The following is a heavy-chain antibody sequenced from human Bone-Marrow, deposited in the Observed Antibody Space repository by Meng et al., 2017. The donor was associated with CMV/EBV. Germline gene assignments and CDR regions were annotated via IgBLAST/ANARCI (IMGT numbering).Heavy chain of an antibody. D-gene: IGHD3-16*02. J-gene: IGHJ6*02. CDR3: ARGPGGYPLLYYYYGMDV. CDR2: IYYSGST. CDR1: GGSISSYY. V-gene: IGHV4-59*01. Sequence: SETLSLTCTVSGGSISSYYWSWIRRPPGKGLEWIGYIYYSGSTNYNPSLKSRVTISVDTSKNQFSLKLSSVTAADTAVYYCARGPGGYPLLYYYYGMDVWGQGTTVTVSS.